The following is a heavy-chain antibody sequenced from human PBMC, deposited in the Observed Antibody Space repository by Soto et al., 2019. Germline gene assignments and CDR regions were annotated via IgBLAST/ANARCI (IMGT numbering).Heavy chain of an antibody. J-gene: IGHJ6*01. V-gene: IGHV4-59*01. CDR2: LYYTGST. D-gene: IGHD3-22*01. CDR1: GGSISDFY. CDR3: ARGRGYNYRSSHAPPIDV. Sequence: SETLSRTCNVSGGSISDFYWSCIRQSPGKRLELIGYLYYTGSTNYNPALKSRVTISLDTSKTQFSLKLGYVTAADTAVYYCARGRGYNYRSSHAPPIDVWRQGNKVTVSS.